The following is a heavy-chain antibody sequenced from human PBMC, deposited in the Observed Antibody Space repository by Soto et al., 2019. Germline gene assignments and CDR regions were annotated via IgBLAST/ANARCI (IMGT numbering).Heavy chain of an antibody. D-gene: IGHD1-26*01. J-gene: IGHJ4*02. CDR3: AREGISGSYGLKLDY. V-gene: IGHV3-30-3*01. CDR1: GFTFSSYA. CDR2: ISYDGSNK. Sequence: GGSLRLSCAASGFTFSSYAMHWVRQAPGKGLEWVAVISYDGSNKYYADSVKGRFTISRDNSKNTLYLQMNSLRAEDTAVYYCAREGISGSYGLKLDYWGQGTLVTVSS.